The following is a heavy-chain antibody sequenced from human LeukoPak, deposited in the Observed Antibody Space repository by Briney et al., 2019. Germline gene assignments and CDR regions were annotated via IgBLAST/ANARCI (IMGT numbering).Heavy chain of an antibody. V-gene: IGHV4-59*11. CDR1: GGSISSHY. CDR3: ARERTAFDY. CDR2: IYYSGST. D-gene: IGHD2-21*02. Sequence: PSETLSLTCTVSGGSISSHYWSWIRQPPGKGLEWIGYIYYSGSTNYNPSLKSRVTISVDTSKNQFSLKLSSVTAADTAVYYCARERTAFDYWGQGTLVTVSS. J-gene: IGHJ4*02.